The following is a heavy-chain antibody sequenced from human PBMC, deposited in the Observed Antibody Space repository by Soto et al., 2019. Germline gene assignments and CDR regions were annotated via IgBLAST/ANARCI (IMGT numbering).Heavy chain of an antibody. CDR3: ARDLRLSGNGMDV. D-gene: IGHD3-10*01. Sequence: QVQMVQSGPEMKKPGASVKVSCKASGYTFSDFYIHWVRQAPGQGLEWMGWISPSSGGANYAQKCQGRVTLTRDTSINTAYRELSRRRSDDTALYYCARDLRLSGNGMDVWGQGTTVTVSS. J-gene: IGHJ6*02. CDR2: ISPSSGGA. V-gene: IGHV1-2*02. CDR1: GYTFSDFY.